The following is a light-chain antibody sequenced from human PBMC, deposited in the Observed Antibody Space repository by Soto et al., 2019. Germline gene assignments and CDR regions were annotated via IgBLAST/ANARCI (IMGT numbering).Light chain of an antibody. Sequence: EIVLAQSPASRSLSAGERAILSCRARQTVTSYLAWYQQKPGQAPRRLSYGASSSATGIPDRFGGRGSGTDFIPTVSSREPEDFALYYGKQRSNSHTFGQGTKVDIK. CDR1: QTVTSY. V-gene: IGKV3-11*01. J-gene: IGKJ1*01. CDR2: GAS. CDR3: KQRSNSHT.